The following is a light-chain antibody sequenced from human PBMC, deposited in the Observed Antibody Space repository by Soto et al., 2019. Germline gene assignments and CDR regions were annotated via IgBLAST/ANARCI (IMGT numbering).Light chain of an antibody. Sequence: ELVMTQSPDTLPVSPGERAALLCRASQSVRNNLAWYQQKPGQAPRLLIYGVSTRATGVPSRSGGSWSRTVFTITISSMPPEYFAYYYCHQYDNWWTFGQGTRLEIK. J-gene: IGKJ5*01. CDR2: GVS. CDR3: HQYDNWWT. CDR1: QSVRNN. V-gene: IGKV3-15*01.